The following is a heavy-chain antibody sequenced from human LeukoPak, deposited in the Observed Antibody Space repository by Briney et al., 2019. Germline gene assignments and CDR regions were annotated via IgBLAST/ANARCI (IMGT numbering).Heavy chain of an antibody. V-gene: IGHV4-59*12. D-gene: IGHD6-19*01. CDR1: GGSISSYY. J-gene: IGHJ4*02. CDR2: IYYSGST. CDR3: AREPAGIAVKN. Sequence: NTSETLSLTCTVSGGSISSYYWSWIRQPPGKGLEWIGYIYYSGSTNYNPSLKTRVTISVDTSKTQFSLKLSSVTSADPAVYYCAREPAGIAVKNWGQGTLVTVSS.